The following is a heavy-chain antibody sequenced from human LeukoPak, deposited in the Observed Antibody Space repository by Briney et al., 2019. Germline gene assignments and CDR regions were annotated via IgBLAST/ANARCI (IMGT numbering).Heavy chain of an antibody. CDR1: GFTFSSYW. CDR3: ARVSGSYYYYYMDV. D-gene: IGHD5-12*01. J-gene: IGHJ6*03. V-gene: IGHV3-7*01. CDR2: IKQDGSEK. Sequence: GGSLRLSCAASGFTFSSYWMSWVRQAPGKGLEWVANIKQDGSEKYYVDSVKGRFTISRDNAKNSLYLQMNSLRAEDTAVYYCARVSGSYYYYYMDVWGKGTTVTISS.